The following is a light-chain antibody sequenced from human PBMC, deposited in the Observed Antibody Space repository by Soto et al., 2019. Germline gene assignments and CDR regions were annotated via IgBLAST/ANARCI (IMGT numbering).Light chain of an antibody. V-gene: IGKV3-20*01. CDR1: QSINSF. CDR2: GAS. Sequence: EVVLTQSPGTLSFSPGEGATLSCRASQSINSFLAWYQQRRGQAPRLLIHGASNRATGIPDRFSGSGSGPDFTLTISRLEPEDFAVYYCQQYGSSPRTLGQGTKVDIK. J-gene: IGKJ1*01. CDR3: QQYGSSPRT.